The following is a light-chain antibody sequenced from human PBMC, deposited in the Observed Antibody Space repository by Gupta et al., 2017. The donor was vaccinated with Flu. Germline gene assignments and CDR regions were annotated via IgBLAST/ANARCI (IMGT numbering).Light chain of an antibody. V-gene: IGLV2-23*01. CDR2: EDN. CDR1: SSDVGSYNL. CDR3: CSYAGSNTWV. J-gene: IGLJ3*02. Sequence: QSALTQPASVSGSPGQSITISCTGTSSDVGSYNLVSWYQQHPGKVPKFMIYEDNKRPSGISSRFSGSKSGNTASLTISGRQADDEADYYCCSYAGSNTWVFGGGTKLTVL.